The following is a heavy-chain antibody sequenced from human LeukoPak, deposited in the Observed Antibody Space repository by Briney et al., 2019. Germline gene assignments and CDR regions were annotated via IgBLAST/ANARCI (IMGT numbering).Heavy chain of an antibody. D-gene: IGHD3-3*01. CDR1: GGSFSGYY. V-gene: IGHV4-34*01. CDR3: ARRTQERITIFGVVTGGWFDP. J-gene: IGHJ5*02. CDR2: IYYSGST. Sequence: PSETLSLTCAVYGGSFSGYYWSWIRQPPGKGLEWIGSIYYSGSTYYNPSLKSRVTISVDTSKNQFSLKLSSVTAADTAVYYCARRTQERITIFGVVTGGWFDPWGQGTLVTVSS.